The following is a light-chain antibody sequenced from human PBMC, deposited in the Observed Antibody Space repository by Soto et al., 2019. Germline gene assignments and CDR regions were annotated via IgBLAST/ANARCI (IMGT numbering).Light chain of an antibody. Sequence: IHLTQSPSSLSASIGYRVTVTCRAGQGISTFLAWYQQTPRKAPKLLIYAASTLQSGVPSRFSGSGSGTDFTLTISSLQPEDFATYYCQQLHSYPLTFGGGTKVDIK. CDR3: QQLHSYPLT. CDR2: AAS. V-gene: IGKV1-9*01. CDR1: QGISTF. J-gene: IGKJ4*01.